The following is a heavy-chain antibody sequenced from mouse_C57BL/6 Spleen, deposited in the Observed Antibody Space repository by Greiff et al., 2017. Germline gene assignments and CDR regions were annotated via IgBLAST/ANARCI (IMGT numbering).Heavy chain of an antibody. J-gene: IGHJ4*01. Sequence: VHVKQSVAELVRPGASVKLSCTASGFNITNTYMHWVKQRPEQGLEWIGRIDPATGNTKYAPKFQGKDTITADTSSNTAYLQLSSLTSEDTAIYYCARPLSSRGDAMDYWGQGTSVTVSS. CDR3: ARPLSSRGDAMDY. V-gene: IGHV14-3*01. CDR2: IDPATGNT. CDR1: GFNITNTY. D-gene: IGHD1-1*01.